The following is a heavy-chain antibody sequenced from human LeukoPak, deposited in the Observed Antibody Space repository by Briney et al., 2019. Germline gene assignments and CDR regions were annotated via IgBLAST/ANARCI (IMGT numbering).Heavy chain of an antibody. CDR2: ISGRGGST. Sequence: GGSLRLSCAASGFTYSSYAMSWVRQAPGKGLEWGSAISGRGGSTYYADSVKGRFTISRDNSKNTLYLQMNSLRAEDTAVYYCAKEPHGDRDYWGQGTLVTVSS. D-gene: IGHD4-17*01. CDR3: AKEPHGDRDY. V-gene: IGHV3-23*01. J-gene: IGHJ4*02. CDR1: GFTYSSYA.